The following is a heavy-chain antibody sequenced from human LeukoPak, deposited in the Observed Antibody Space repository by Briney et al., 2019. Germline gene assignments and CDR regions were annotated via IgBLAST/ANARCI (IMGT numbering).Heavy chain of an antibody. J-gene: IGHJ6*02. Sequence: GGSLRLSCAASGFTFSSYGMHWVRQAPGKGLEWVAVISYDGSNKYYADSVKGRFTISRDNSKNTLYLQMNSLRADDTAVYYCGEELRQNYYIYYGMDVWGQGTTVTVSS. D-gene: IGHD3-10*01. CDR3: GEELRQNYYIYYGMDV. V-gene: IGHV3-30*18. CDR1: GFTFSSYG. CDR2: ISYDGSNK.